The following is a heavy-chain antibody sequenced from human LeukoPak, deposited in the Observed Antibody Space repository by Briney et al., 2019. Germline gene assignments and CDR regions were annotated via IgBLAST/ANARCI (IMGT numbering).Heavy chain of an antibody. D-gene: IGHD6-19*01. CDR3: ARVTGRHSSGWFPDAFDI. Sequence: GGSLRLSCLASGFTFRDYYMTWIRQAPGKGLEWISFISSRGTTTDYADSVKGRFTISRDNAKNSLYLQMNSLRAEDTAVYYCARVTGRHSSGWFPDAFDIWGQGTMVTVSS. CDR1: GFTFRDYY. J-gene: IGHJ3*02. V-gene: IGHV3-11*04. CDR2: ISSRGTTT.